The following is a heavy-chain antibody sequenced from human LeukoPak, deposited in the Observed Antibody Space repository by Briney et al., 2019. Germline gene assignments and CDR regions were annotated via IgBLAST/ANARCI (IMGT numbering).Heavy chain of an antibody. CDR2: ISSTGGTT. J-gene: IGHJ6*03. Sequence: PGGSPRLSCAASGITFSSYGMSWVRQAPGKGLEWVSSISSTGGTTYYADSVKGRFTISRDNSKNTLYLQMNSLNAEDTAVYYCAKDEVVPGYYYTDVWGRGTTVTISS. CDR3: AKDEVVPGYYYTDV. D-gene: IGHD2-2*01. CDR1: GITFSSYG. V-gene: IGHV3-23*01.